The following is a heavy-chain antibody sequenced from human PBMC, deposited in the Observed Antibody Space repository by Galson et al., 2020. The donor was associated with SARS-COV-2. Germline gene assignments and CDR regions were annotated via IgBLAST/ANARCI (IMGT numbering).Heavy chain of an antibody. CDR2: IYSGGST. CDR3: ARLGDQGSPTFDY. Sequence: GESLKISCAASGFTVSSNYMSWVRQAPGKGLEWVSVIYSGGSTYYADSVKGRFTISRDNSKNTLYLQMNSLRAEDTAVYYCARLGDQGSPTFDYWGQGTLVTVSS. D-gene: IGHD3-16*01. CDR1: GFTVSSNY. J-gene: IGHJ4*02. V-gene: IGHV3-66*01.